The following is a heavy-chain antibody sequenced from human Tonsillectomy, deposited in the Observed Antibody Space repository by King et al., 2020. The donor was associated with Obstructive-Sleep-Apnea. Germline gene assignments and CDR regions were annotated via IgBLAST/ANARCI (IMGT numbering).Heavy chain of an antibody. CDR2: ISWNSVSI. V-gene: IGHV3-9*01. D-gene: IGHD3-16*01. Sequence: QLVQSGEGLVQPGRSLRLSCASSGCTFDDYAMHWVRQAPGKGLEWVSGISWNSVSIGYADSVKGRFTISRANAKNSLYLQMNSLRAEDTALYYCAPSPDVGDNTWGQGTLVTVSS. J-gene: IGHJ5*02. CDR1: GCTFDDYA. CDR3: APSPDVGDNT.